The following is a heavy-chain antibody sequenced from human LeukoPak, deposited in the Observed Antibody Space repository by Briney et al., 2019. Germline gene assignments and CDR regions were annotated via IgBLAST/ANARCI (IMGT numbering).Heavy chain of an antibody. J-gene: IGHJ4*02. CDR3: ARGSVAGGLNDY. CDR2: ISSSSSYI. CDR1: GFTFSSYS. V-gene: IGHV3-21*04. Sequence: GGSLRLSCAASGFTFSSYSMNWVRQAPGQGLEWVSSISSSSSYIYYADSVKGRFTISRDNAKNSLYLQMNSLRAEDTAVYYCARGSVAGGLNDYWGQGTLVTVSS. D-gene: IGHD6-19*01.